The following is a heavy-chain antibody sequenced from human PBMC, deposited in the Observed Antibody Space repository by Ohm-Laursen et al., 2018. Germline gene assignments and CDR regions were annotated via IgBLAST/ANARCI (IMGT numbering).Heavy chain of an antibody. D-gene: IGHD5-12*01. V-gene: IGHV4-59*12. CDR3: ARRNIVSGNCYGMDV. CDR2: IYYSGST. Sequence: SETLSLTCTVSGGSISSYYWSWIRQPPGKGLEWIGHIYYSGSTNYNPSLKSRVTISVDTSKNQFSLKLSSVTAADTAVYYCARRNIVSGNCYGMDVWGQGTTVTVS. J-gene: IGHJ6*02. CDR1: GGSISSYY.